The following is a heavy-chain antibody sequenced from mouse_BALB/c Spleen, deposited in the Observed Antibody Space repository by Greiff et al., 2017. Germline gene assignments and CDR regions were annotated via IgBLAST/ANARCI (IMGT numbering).Heavy chain of an antibody. V-gene: IGHV1-5*01. Sequence: EVQLQESGTVLARPGASVKMSCKASGYTFTSYWMHWVKQRPGQGLEWIGAIYPGNSDTSYNQKFKGKAKLTAVTSTSTAYMEISSLTNEDSAVYYCTRYDGYFGGSTWFAYWGQGTLVTVSA. CDR3: TRYDGYFGGSTWFAY. D-gene: IGHD2-3*01. CDR2: IYPGNSDT. J-gene: IGHJ3*01. CDR1: GYTFTSYW.